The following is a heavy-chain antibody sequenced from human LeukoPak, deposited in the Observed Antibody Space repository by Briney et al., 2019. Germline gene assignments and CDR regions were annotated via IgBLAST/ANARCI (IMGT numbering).Heavy chain of an antibody. CDR2: IYYSGST. J-gene: IGHJ4*02. Sequence: SETLSLTCTVSGGSISSYYWSWIRQPPGKGLEWIGYIYYSGSTNCNPSLKGRVTVSVDTSKNQFSLKLSSVTAADTAVYHCARAPIAVAGLFDYWGQGTLVTVSS. CDR3: ARAPIAVAGLFDY. CDR1: GGSISSYY. D-gene: IGHD6-19*01. V-gene: IGHV4-59*01.